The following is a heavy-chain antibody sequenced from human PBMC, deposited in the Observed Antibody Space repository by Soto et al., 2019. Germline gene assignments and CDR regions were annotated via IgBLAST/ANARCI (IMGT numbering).Heavy chain of an antibody. Sequence: PSETLSLTCTVSGGSISSSSYYWGWIRQPPGKGLEWIGSIYYSGSTYYNPSLKSRVTISVDTSKNQFSLKLSSVTAADTAVYYCARHLITEMGTIALFDYWGQGTLVTVSS. D-gene: IGHD1-1*01. CDR1: GGSISSSSYY. CDR2: IYYSGST. CDR3: ARHLITEMGTIALFDY. J-gene: IGHJ4*02. V-gene: IGHV4-39*01.